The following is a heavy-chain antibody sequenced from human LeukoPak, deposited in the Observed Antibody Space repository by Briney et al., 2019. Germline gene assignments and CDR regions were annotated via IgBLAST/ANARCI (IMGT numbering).Heavy chain of an antibody. V-gene: IGHV1-2*02. J-gene: IGHJ4*02. CDR2: INPNSGGT. CDR1: GYTFTGYY. D-gene: IGHD3-10*01. Sequence: GASVKVSCKASGYTFTGYYMHWVRQAPGQGLEWMGWINPNSGGTNYAQRFRGRVTMTRDTSITTAYMDLSRLGSDDTAVYHCARAFYFDAWSYYYFDYWGQGTLVTVSS. CDR3: ARAFYFDAWSYYYFDY.